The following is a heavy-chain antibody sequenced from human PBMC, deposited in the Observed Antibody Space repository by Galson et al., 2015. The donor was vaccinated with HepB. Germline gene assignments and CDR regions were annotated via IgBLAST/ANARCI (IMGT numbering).Heavy chain of an antibody. J-gene: IGHJ6*02. CDR2: INPSGGST. CDR1: GYTFTSYY. Sequence: SVKVSCKASGYTFTSYYMHWVRQAPGQGLEWMGIINPSGGSTSYAQKFQGRVTMTRDTSTSTVYMELSSLRSEDTAVYYCAVGQKEARYYYGMDVWGQGTTVTVSS. V-gene: IGHV1-46*01. CDR3: AVGQKEARYYYGMDV.